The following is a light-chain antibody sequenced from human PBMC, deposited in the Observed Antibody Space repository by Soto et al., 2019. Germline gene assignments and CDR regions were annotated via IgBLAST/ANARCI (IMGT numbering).Light chain of an antibody. Sequence: EMVMTQSPATLSVSPGESATLSCRASQSVRSNLAWYRQRPGQPPRLLIYGPSTRATGIPARFSGSGSGTEFTLTISSLQSEDFAVYYCEQYDIWPLTFGGGTKVEIK. CDR1: QSVRSN. J-gene: IGKJ4*01. V-gene: IGKV3-15*01. CDR2: GPS. CDR3: EQYDIWPLT.